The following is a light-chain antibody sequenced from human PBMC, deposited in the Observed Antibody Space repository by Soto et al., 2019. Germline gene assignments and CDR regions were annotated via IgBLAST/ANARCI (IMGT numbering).Light chain of an antibody. CDR3: AAWDASLSGDWV. CDR1: SSNIGSNY. CDR2: RNN. J-gene: IGLJ3*02. V-gene: IGLV1-47*01. Sequence: QSVLTQPPSASGTPGQRVTISCSGSSSNIGSNYVYWYQQLPGTAPKLLIYRNNQRPSGVPDRFSGSKSGTSASLAISGLRSEDEADYYCAAWDASLSGDWVFGGGTKVTVL.